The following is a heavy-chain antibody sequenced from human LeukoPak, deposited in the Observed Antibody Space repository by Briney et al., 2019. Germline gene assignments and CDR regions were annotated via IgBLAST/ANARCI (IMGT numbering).Heavy chain of an antibody. CDR2: IYSSGDT. V-gene: IGHV4-31*03. CDR3: AIHIVVVPAAKKKNWFDP. J-gene: IGHJ5*02. Sequence: SETLSLTCTVSGGSITSGTYYWTWLRHRPGKGLEWIGYIYSSGDTQYNPSLRSRLTMSVDTSKSQFSLNLSSVTAADTAVYYCAIHIVVVPAAKKKNWFDPWGQGTLVTVSS. D-gene: IGHD2-2*01. CDR1: GGSITSGTYY.